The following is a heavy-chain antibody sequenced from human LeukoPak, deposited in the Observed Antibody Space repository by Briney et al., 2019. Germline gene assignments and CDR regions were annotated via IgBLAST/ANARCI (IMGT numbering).Heavy chain of an antibody. Sequence: GGSQRLSCAASGFTFSSYAMSWVRQAPGKGLEWVSAISGSGGSTYYADSVKGRFTISRDNSKNTLYLQMNSLRAEDTAVYYCANTADSSGYYFDYWGQGTLVTVSS. V-gene: IGHV3-23*01. CDR1: GFTFSSYA. CDR3: ANTADSSGYYFDY. CDR2: ISGSGGST. D-gene: IGHD3-22*01. J-gene: IGHJ4*02.